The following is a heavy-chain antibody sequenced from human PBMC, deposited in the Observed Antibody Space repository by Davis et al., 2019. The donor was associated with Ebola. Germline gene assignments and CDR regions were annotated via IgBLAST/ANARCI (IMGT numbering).Heavy chain of an antibody. D-gene: IGHD3-3*01. CDR3: AAAPGYYDFWSGYWFDP. CDR1: GYTFTSYY. V-gene: IGHV1-46*01. CDR2: INPSGGST. J-gene: IGHJ5*02. Sequence: ASVKVSCKASGYTFTSYYMHWVRQAPGQGLEWMGIINPSGGSTSYAQKFQGRVTMTRDTSTSTVYMELSSLRSEDTAVYYCAAAPGYYDFWSGYWFDPWGQGTLVTVSS.